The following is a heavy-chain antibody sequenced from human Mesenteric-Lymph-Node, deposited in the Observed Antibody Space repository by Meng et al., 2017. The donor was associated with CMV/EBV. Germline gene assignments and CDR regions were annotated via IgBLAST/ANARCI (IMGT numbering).Heavy chain of an antibody. V-gene: IGHV3-7*01. CDR3: ARRSALDY. J-gene: IGHJ4*02. CDR1: GFTFSNYG. D-gene: IGHD2-15*01. Sequence: GESLKISCAASGFTFSNYGMSWVRQAPGKGLEWVASIRLDGGEKHYVDSVEGRFTISRDNAKNSLHLQMNSLRTEDTAVYYCARRSALDYWGQGTLVTVSS. CDR2: IRLDGGEK.